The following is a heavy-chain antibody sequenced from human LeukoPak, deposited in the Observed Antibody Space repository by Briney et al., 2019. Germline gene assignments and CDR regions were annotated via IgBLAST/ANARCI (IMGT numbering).Heavy chain of an antibody. CDR1: GFTFSSYS. J-gene: IGHJ3*02. CDR2: ISSSSSYI. V-gene: IGHV3-21*01. CDR3: ARWYCSGGSCFYAFDI. Sequence: GGSLRLSCAASGFTFSSYSMNWVRQAPGKGLEWVSSISSSSSYIYYADSVKGRFTISRDNAKNSLYLQMNSLRAEDTAVYYRARWYCSGGSCFYAFDIWGQGTMVTVSS. D-gene: IGHD2-15*01.